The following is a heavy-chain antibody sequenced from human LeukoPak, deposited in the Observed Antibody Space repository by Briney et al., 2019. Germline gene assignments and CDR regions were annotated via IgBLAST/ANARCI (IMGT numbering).Heavy chain of an antibody. CDR3: ARNIYPENLMYPNWFFR. CDR1: GGSFSSSSYY. D-gene: IGHD2/OR15-2a*01. V-gene: IGHV4-39*01. J-gene: IGHJ5*02. CDR2: IYYSGST. Sequence: SETLSLTCTVSGGSFSSSSYYWGWIRQSPGKGLGWIGSIYYSGSTYSTPSLKVPVTISAYPSKNKFSLKLSSVTAADHAVYYYARNIYPENLMYPNWFFRPGQGTLVIVSS.